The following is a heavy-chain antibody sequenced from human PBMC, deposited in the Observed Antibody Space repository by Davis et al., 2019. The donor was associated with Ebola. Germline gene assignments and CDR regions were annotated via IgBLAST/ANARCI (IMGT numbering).Heavy chain of an antibody. J-gene: IGHJ4*02. CDR3: AKDGGYSYGLKFDY. V-gene: IGHV3-30*18. D-gene: IGHD5-18*01. CDR1: GFTFSSYG. Sequence: GESLKISCAASGFTFSSYGMHWVRQAPGKGLEWVAVISYDGSNKYYADSVKGRFTISRDNSKNTLYLQMNSLRAEDTAVYYCAKDGGYSYGLKFDYWGQGTLVTVSS. CDR2: ISYDGSNK.